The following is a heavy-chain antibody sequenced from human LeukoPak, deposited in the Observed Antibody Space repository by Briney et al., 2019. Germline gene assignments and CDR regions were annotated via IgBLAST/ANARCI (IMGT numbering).Heavy chain of an antibody. CDR1: GFTFSNYA. CDR3: ARDKIVGATYFDY. J-gene: IGHJ4*02. CDR2: ITGSGSST. V-gene: IGHV3-23*01. D-gene: IGHD1-26*01. Sequence: GGSLRLSCVASGFTFSNYAMNWVRQAPGKGLEWVSAITGSGSSTYYADSVKGRFTISRDSSNNALYLQMNSLRAEDTATYYCARDKIVGATYFDYWGQGTLVTVSS.